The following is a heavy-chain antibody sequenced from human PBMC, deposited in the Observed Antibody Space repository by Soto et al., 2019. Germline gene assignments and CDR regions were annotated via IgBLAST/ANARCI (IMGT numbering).Heavy chain of an antibody. J-gene: IGHJ4*02. D-gene: IGHD2-2*01. Sequence: EVQLVESGGGLVKPGGSLRLSCAASGFTFSSYSMNWVRQAPGKGLEWVSSISTSSSYIYYADSVKGRFTISRDNAKNSLYLQMNSLGAEDTAVYYCARDLCSSNSCPPFYWGQGTLVTVSS. CDR1: GFTFSSYS. CDR3: ARDLCSSNSCPPFY. CDR2: ISTSSSYI. V-gene: IGHV3-21*01.